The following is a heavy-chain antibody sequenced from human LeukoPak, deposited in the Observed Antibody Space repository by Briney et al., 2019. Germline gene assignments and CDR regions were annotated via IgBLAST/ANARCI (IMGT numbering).Heavy chain of an antibody. J-gene: IGHJ2*01. CDR2: MNSDGSGI. CDR1: GFTLSAHW. Sequence: GGSLRLSCAVSGFTLSAHWTHWVRQAPGKGLVWVSLMNSDGSGISYADSAKGRFTISRDNAKNTLYLQMNSLRVEDTAVYFCVRADPRTGYWFFDLWGRGTLVTVSS. CDR3: VRADPRTGYWFFDL. V-gene: IGHV3-74*01.